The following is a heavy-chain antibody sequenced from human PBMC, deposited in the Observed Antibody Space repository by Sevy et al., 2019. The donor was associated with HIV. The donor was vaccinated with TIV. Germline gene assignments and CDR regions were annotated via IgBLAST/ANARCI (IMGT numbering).Heavy chain of an antibody. CDR3: ARDVGYSKIYGMDV. D-gene: IGHD4-4*01. V-gene: IGHV1-3*01. CDR1: GYTFTSYA. Sequence: ASVKVSCKASGYTFTSYAMHWVRQAPGKRLEWMGWINAGNGNTKYSQKFQGRVTITRDTSASTAYMELSSLRSEDTAVYYCARDVGYSKIYGMDVWGQGTTVTVSS. CDR2: INAGNGNT. J-gene: IGHJ6*02.